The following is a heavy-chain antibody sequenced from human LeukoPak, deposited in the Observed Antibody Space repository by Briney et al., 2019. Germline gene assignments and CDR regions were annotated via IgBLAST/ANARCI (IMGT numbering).Heavy chain of an antibody. CDR1: GFTFSSYA. Sequence: GGSLRLSCAASGFTFSSYAMSWVRQAPGKGLEWVSAISGSGGSTYYADSVKGRFTISRDNSKNTLYLQMNSLRAEDTAVYYCAKEQGYYDSSGYNPIDYWGQGTLVTVSS. V-gene: IGHV3-23*01. CDR2: ISGSGGST. J-gene: IGHJ4*02. CDR3: AKEQGYYDSSGYNPIDY. D-gene: IGHD3-22*01.